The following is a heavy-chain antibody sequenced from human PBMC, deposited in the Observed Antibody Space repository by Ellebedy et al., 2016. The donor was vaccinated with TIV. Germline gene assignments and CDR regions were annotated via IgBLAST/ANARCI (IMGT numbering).Heavy chain of an antibody. J-gene: IGHJ4*02. D-gene: IGHD6-6*01. Sequence: MPSESLSLTCTVSARSISIGYSYWSSLSLPPGKGLEWIGYIYYSGSTSYSPSLKSRVTISTDTSKNQLSQKLSSVTAADTAVYFCARGDSSSSRVYYWGQGTLVTVSS. CDR2: IYYSGST. V-gene: IGHV4-30-4*01. CDR1: ARSISIGYSY. CDR3: ARGDSSSSRVYY.